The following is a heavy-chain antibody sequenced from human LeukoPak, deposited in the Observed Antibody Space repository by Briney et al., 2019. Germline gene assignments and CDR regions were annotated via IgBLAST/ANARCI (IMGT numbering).Heavy chain of an antibody. Sequence: GGSLRLSCAASGFNFDDYSMHWIRQAPGKGLEWVSGISWNSGSAGYADSVKGRFTISRDNAKNSLYLQMNSLRAEDTALYYCARATYDSSDYYPEGAFDIWGQGTMVTVSS. J-gene: IGHJ3*02. CDR3: ARATYDSSDYYPEGAFDI. V-gene: IGHV3-9*01. CDR1: GFNFDDYS. CDR2: ISWNSGSA. D-gene: IGHD3-22*01.